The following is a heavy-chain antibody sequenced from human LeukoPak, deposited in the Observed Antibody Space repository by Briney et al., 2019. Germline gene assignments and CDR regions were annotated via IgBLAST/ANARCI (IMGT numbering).Heavy chain of an antibody. Sequence: SETLSLTCTVSGGSISSSSYYWGWIRQPPGKGLEWIGSIYYSGSTYYNPSLKSRVTISVDTSKNQFSLKLSSVTAADTAVYYCARTLKDTWDYWGQGTLVTVSS. V-gene: IGHV4-39*01. CDR1: GGSISSSSYY. CDR2: IYYSGST. J-gene: IGHJ4*02. CDR3: ARTLKDTWDY.